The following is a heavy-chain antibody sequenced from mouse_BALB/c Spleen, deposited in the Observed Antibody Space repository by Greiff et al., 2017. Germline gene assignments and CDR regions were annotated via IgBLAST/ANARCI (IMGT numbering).Heavy chain of an antibody. CDR3: ARHERLGFDY. D-gene: IGHD1-2*01. CDR2: ISNGGGST. V-gene: IGHV5-12-2*01. Sequence: DVMLVESGGGLVQPGGSLKLSCAASGFTFSSYTMSWVRQTPEKRLEWVAYISNGGGSTYYPDTVKGRFTISRDNAKNTLYLQMSSLKSEDTAMYYCARHERLGFDYWGQGTTLTVSS. CDR1: GFTFSSYT. J-gene: IGHJ2*01.